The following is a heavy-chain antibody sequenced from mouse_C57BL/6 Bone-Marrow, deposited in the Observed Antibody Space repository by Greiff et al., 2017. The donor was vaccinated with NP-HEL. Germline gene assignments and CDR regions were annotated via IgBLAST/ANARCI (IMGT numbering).Heavy chain of an antibody. CDR1: GFNIKDDY. J-gene: IGHJ1*03. CDR2: IDPENGDT. D-gene: IGHD1-1*01. CDR3: TTLITTVEGRYFDV. V-gene: IGHV14-4*01. Sequence: EVQGVESGAELVRPGASVKLSCTASGFNIKDDYMHWVKQRPEQGLEWIGWIDPENGDTEYASKFQGKATITADTSSNTAYLQLSSLTSEDTAVYYCTTLITTVEGRYFDVWGTGTTVTVSS.